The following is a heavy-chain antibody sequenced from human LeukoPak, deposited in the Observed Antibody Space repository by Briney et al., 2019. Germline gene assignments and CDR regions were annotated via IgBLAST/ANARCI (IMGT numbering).Heavy chain of an antibody. J-gene: IGHJ5*02. Sequence: SETLSLTCTVSGGSISGYYWTWIRQPPGKGLEWIGYIYYSGRTNYNPSLKSRVTISVDTSKNQFSLKLSSVTAADTAVYYCASHRYGSETWGQGTLVTVSS. D-gene: IGHD3-10*01. V-gene: IGHV4-59*01. CDR3: ASHRYGSET. CDR1: GGSISGYY. CDR2: IYYSGRT.